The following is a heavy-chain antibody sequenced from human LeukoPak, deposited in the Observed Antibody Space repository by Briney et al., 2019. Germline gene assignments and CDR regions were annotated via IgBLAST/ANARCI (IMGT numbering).Heavy chain of an antibody. V-gene: IGHV3-66*01. CDR2: SYTGGNT. Sequence: GGSLRLSCAASGFTVSSNYMSWVRQAPGKGLEWVSVSYTGGNTHYADSVKGRFTLSRDNSKNTVYLQMNSLRVEGTAMYYCASISDLLYYFDSWGQGTLVTVSS. CDR1: GFTVSSNY. J-gene: IGHJ4*02. CDR3: ASISDLLYYFDS.